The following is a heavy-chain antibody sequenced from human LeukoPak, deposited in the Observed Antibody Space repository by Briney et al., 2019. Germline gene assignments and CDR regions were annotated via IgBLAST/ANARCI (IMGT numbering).Heavy chain of an antibody. CDR3: ARGGYYDFWSGLNYYYYMDV. J-gene: IGHJ6*03. Sequence: SQTLSLTCTVSGGSISSGDYYWCWIRQPPGKGLEWIGYIYYSGSTYYNPSLKSRFTISVDTSKNQSSLKRSSVTAADTAVYYCARGGYYDFWSGLNYYYYMDVWGKGTTVTVSS. CDR2: IYYSGST. V-gene: IGHV4-30-4*08. D-gene: IGHD3-3*01. CDR1: GGSISSGDYY.